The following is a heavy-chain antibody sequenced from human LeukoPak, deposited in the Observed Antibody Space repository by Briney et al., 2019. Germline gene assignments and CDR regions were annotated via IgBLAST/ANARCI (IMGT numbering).Heavy chain of an antibody. CDR3: ARSPPTIFDY. J-gene: IGHJ4*02. D-gene: IGHD5-12*01. CDR2: IYYTGGT. V-gene: IGHV4-39*01. Sequence: PSETLSLTRNVSGVSISTSIYYWGWIRQPPGKGLEWIGNIYYTGGTSYNPSLESRVSISIDMSKNQFSLDLTSVTAADTAVYYCARSPPTIFDYWGQGTLVTVSS. CDR1: GVSISTSIYY.